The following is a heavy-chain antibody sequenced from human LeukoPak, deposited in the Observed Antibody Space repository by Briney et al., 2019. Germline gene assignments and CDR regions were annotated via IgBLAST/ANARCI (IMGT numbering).Heavy chain of an antibody. CDR3: ARGTVTHFDY. V-gene: IGHV4-39*01. D-gene: IGHD4-17*01. Sequence: SETLSLTCTVSGGSIRSSYYYWGWIRQPPGKGLEWIGSIYDSGSTYYNPSLKSRVTISVDTSKNQFSLKLNSVTAAGTAVYYCARGTVTHFDYWGQGTLVTVSS. CDR2: IYDSGST. CDR1: GGSIRSSYYY. J-gene: IGHJ4*02.